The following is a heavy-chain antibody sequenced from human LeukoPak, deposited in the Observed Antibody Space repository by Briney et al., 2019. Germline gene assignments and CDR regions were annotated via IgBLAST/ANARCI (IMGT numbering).Heavy chain of an antibody. Sequence: SGGSLRLSCAASGFTFSSYWMSWVRQAPGKGLEWVANIKQDGSEKYYVDSVKGRFTISRDNAKNSLYLQMNSLGAEDTAVYFCAREENTMVRGLTEERNWFDPWGQGTLITVSS. CDR3: AREENTMVRGLTEERNWFDP. V-gene: IGHV3-7*01. D-gene: IGHD3-10*01. CDR1: GFTFSSYW. J-gene: IGHJ5*02. CDR2: IKQDGSEK.